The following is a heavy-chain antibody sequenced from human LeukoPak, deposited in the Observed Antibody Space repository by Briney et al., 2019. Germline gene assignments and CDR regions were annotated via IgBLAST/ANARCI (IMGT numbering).Heavy chain of an antibody. V-gene: IGHV1-69*13. Sequence: GASVKVSCKASGYTFTGYYIHWVRQAPGQGLEWMGGIIPIFGTANYAQKFQGRVTITADESTSTAYMELSNLKSEDTAVYYCARTRGYCSGGSCYGGRREDFDYWGQGTLVTVSS. CDR2: IIPIFGTA. D-gene: IGHD2-15*01. CDR1: GYTFTGYY. CDR3: ARTRGYCSGGSCYGGRREDFDY. J-gene: IGHJ4*02.